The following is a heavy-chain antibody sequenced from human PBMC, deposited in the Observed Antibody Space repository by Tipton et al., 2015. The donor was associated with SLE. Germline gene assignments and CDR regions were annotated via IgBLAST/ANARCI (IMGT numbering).Heavy chain of an antibody. J-gene: IGHJ4*02. D-gene: IGHD6-6*01. CDR2: ISSSSSHI. Sequence: SLRLSCLASGFTFSSYWMHWVRQAPGKGLEWVSSISSSSSHIYYADSVKGRLTISRDNSKNTLYLQMNSLRAEDTAVYYCAKAFLPLYSSSSGYFDYWGQGTLVTVSS. V-gene: IGHV3-21*01. CDR3: AKAFLPLYSSSSGYFDY. CDR1: GFTFSSYW.